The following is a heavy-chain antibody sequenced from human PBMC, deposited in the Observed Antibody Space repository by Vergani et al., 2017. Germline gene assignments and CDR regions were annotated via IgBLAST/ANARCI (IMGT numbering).Heavy chain of an antibody. Sequence: ELQLVESGGGLVQPGGSLRLSCAASGSTVSGNYMTWVRQAPGKGLEWVSHIYSGDETYYADSVKGRFTISRDNAKNSLYLQMNSLRAEDTAVYYCARLGSSGSGSYYKPFDYWGQGTLVTVSS. CDR3: ARLGSSGSGSYYKPFDY. CDR2: IYSGDET. J-gene: IGHJ4*02. V-gene: IGHV3-66*04. D-gene: IGHD3-10*01. CDR1: GSTVSGNY.